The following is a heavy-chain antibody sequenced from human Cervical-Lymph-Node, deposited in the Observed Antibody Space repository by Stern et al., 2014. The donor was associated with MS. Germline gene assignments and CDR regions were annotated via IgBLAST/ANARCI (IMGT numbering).Heavy chain of an antibody. V-gene: IGHV1-46*01. D-gene: IGHD6-13*01. CDR2: INPSGGST. CDR1: GYTFTSYH. Sequence: VQLVDSGAEVKKPGASGKASCKASGYTFTSYHMHWVRQTPAPGIEWMGIINPSGGSTSYAQKSQGRVTMTRDTSTSTVYMELSSLRSEDTAVYYCARDLKQDYWGQGTLVTVSS. J-gene: IGHJ4*02. CDR3: ARDLKQDY.